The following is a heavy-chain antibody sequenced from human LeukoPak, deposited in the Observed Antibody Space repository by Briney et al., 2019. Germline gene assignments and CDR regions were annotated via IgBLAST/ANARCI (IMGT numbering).Heavy chain of an antibody. CDR1: GYTFTSYY. Sequence: ASVKVSCKASGYTFTSYYMHCVRQAPGQGLEWMGIINPSGGSTSYAQKFQGRVTMTRETSTSTVYMELSSLRSEDTAVYYCARELTPYFDYWGQGTLVTVSS. V-gene: IGHV1-46*01. CDR3: ARELTPYFDY. CDR2: INPSGGST. J-gene: IGHJ4*02.